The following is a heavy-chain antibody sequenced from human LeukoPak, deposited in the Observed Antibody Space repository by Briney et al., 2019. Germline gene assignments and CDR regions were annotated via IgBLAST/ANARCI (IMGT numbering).Heavy chain of an antibody. V-gene: IGHV3-30*03. CDR2: ISYDGSNK. CDR3: ARGYYYGSGSYDY. Sequence: GGSLRLSCAASGFTFSSYGMHWVRQAPGKGLEWVAVISYDGSNKYYADSVKGRFTISRDNSKNTLYLQMNSLRAEDTAVYYCARGYYYGSGSYDYWGQGTLVTVSS. D-gene: IGHD3-10*01. CDR1: GFTFSSYG. J-gene: IGHJ4*02.